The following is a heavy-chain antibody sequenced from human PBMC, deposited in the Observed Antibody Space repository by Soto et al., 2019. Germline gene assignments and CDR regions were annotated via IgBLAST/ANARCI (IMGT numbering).Heavy chain of an antibody. V-gene: IGHV3-23*01. Sequence: EVQLLESGGGLVQPGGSLRLSCAASGFTFSSYAMSWVRQAPGKGLEWVSAISGSGGSTYYADSVKGRFTISRDNSKNTLYLQMHSLRAEDTAVYYCAKDLYDYYYYYGMDVWGQGTTVTVSS. D-gene: IGHD4-17*01. J-gene: IGHJ6*02. CDR3: AKDLYDYYYYYGMDV. CDR2: ISGSGGST. CDR1: GFTFSSYA.